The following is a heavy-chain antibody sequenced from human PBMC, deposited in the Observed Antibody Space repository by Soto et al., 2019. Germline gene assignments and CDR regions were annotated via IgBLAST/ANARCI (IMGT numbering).Heavy chain of an antibody. CDR2: IYPGDSDT. V-gene: IGHV5-51*01. Sequence: GESLKISCKGSGYSFTSYWIGWVRQMPGKGLEWMGIIYPGDSDTRYSPSFQGQVTISADKSISTAYLQWSSLNASDTAMYYCARRIRGCSSTSCYYFDYWGQGTLVTVSS. D-gene: IGHD2-2*01. CDR1: GYSFTSYW. J-gene: IGHJ4*02. CDR3: ARRIRGCSSTSCYYFDY.